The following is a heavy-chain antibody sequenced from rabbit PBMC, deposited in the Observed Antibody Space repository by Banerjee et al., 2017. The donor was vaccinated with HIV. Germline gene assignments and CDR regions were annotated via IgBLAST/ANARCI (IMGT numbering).Heavy chain of an antibody. CDR3: ASDGIYVGYAGYGYALNL. V-gene: IGHV1S40*01. J-gene: IGHJ4*01. CDR1: GFTLSSYW. CDR2: IVSGSSGNT. D-gene: IGHD6-1*01. Sequence: QSLEESGGDLVKPGASLTLTCTASGFTLSSYWMCWVRQAPGKGLEWIACIVSGSSGNTVYANWAKGRFTISKTSSTTVTLQMTSLTAADTATYFCASDGIYVGYAGYGYALNLWGPGTLVTVS.